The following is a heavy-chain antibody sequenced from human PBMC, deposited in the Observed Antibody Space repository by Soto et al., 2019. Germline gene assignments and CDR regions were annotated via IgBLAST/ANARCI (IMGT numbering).Heavy chain of an antibody. J-gene: IGHJ4*02. CDR3: ARIAGDDSSGFFLYYFDY. Sequence: ASVKVSCKASGYTFTSYDINWVRQATGQGLEWMGWMNPNSGNTGYAQKFQGRDTMTRNTSISTAYMELSSLRSEDTAVYYCARIAGDDSSGFFLYYFDYWGQGTLVTVSS. CDR2: MNPNSGNT. CDR1: GYTFTSYD. D-gene: IGHD3-22*01. V-gene: IGHV1-8*01.